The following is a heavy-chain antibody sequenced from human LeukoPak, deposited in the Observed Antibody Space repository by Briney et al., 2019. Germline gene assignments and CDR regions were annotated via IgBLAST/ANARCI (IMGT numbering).Heavy chain of an antibody. Sequence: SSETLSLTCTVSGGSISSSSYYWGWIRQPPGKGLEWIGSIYYSGSTYYNPSLKSRVTISVDTSKNQFSLKLSSVSAADTAVYYCARLYYSEKDNWFDPWGQGTLVTVSS. D-gene: IGHD2/OR15-2a*01. V-gene: IGHV4-39*01. CDR1: GGSISSSSYY. CDR3: ARLYYSEKDNWFDP. J-gene: IGHJ5*02. CDR2: IYYSGST.